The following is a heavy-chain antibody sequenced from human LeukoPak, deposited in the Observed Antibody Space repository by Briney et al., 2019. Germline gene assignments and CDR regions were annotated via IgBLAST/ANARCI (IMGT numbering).Heavy chain of an antibody. V-gene: IGHV3-9*01. CDR3: AKDSYYDSSGYYPYYFDY. CDR2: ISWSSGSI. CDR1: GFTFDDYA. J-gene: IGHJ4*02. D-gene: IGHD3-22*01. Sequence: PGGSLRLPCAASGFTFDDYAMHWVRQAPGKGLEWVSGISWSSGSIGYADSVKGRFTISRDNAKNSLYLQMNSLRAEDTALYYCAKDSYYDSSGYYPYYFDYWGQGTLVTVSS.